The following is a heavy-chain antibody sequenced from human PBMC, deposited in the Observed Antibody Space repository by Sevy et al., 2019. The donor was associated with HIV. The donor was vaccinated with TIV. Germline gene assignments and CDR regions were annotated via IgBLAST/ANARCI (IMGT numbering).Heavy chain of an antibody. D-gene: IGHD3-22*01. CDR3: AKGGGGHYDPDEIGYYFYYYNMDV. CDR1: GFSFDSYG. J-gene: IGHJ6*03. CDR2: ISGSGTRT. V-gene: IGHV3-23*01. Sequence: GSLRLSCAVSGFSFDSYGMTWVRQAPGKGLEWVSGISGSGTRTYYADSVKGRFSISRDNSKNRLYLQMNSLRSEDTARYYCAKGGGGHYDPDEIGYYFYYYNMDVWGKGTTVTVSS.